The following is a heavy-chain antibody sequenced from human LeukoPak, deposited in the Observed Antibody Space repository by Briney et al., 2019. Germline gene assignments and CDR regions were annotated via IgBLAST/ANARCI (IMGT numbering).Heavy chain of an antibody. Sequence: PGGSLRLSCAASGFTFSSYAMSWVRQAPGKGLEWVANIKQDGSEKYYVDSVKGRFTISRDNSKNTLYLQMNSLRAEDTAVYYCARDKRASDFDWLQRNYYYYGMDVWGQGTTVTVSS. CDR2: IKQDGSEK. J-gene: IGHJ6*02. CDR1: GFTFSSYA. CDR3: ARDKRASDFDWLQRNYYYYGMDV. D-gene: IGHD3-9*01. V-gene: IGHV3-7*01.